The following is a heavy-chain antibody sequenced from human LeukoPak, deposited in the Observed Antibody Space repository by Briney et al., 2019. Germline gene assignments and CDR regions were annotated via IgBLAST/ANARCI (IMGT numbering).Heavy chain of an antibody. J-gene: IGHJ4*02. CDR1: GFTSSSYG. CDR2: ISNDGSNK. V-gene: IGHV3-30*18. CDR3: AKDVRMTAIRGFDY. D-gene: IGHD2-21*02. Sequence: PGRSLRLSCAASGFTSSSYGMHWVRQAPGKGLEWVAIISNDGSNKFYADSVKGRFTISRDNSKNTLYLQLNSLRPEDTAVYYCAKDVRMTAIRGFDYWGQGTLVTVSS.